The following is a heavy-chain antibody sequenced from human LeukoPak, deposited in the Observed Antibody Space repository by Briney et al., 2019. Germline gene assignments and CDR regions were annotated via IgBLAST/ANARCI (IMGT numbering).Heavy chain of an antibody. J-gene: IGHJ4*02. D-gene: IGHD1-26*01. Sequence: GGSLRLSCAASGFTFSSYAMSWVRQAPGKRLEWVSAISGSGGSTYYADSVKGRFTISRDNSKNTLYLQMNSLRAEDTAVYYCAKPTRGSGSFLIDYWGQGTLVTVSS. CDR2: ISGSGGST. CDR3: AKPTRGSGSFLIDY. CDR1: GFTFSSYA. V-gene: IGHV3-23*01.